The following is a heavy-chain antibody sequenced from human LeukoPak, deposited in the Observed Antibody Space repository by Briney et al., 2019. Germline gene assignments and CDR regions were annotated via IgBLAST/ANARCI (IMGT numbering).Heavy chain of an antibody. J-gene: IGHJ3*02. V-gene: IGHV4-4*07. CDR1: GGSISSYY. CDR3: AKSHNYYYDTNGYYTAFDI. D-gene: IGHD3-22*01. CDR2: IYTSGST. Sequence: SETLSLTCTVSGGSISSYYWSWIRQPAGKGLEWIGRIYTSGSTNYNPSLKSRVTMSVDTSKNQFSLKLSSVTAADTAVYYCAKSHNYYYDTNGYYTAFDIWGQGTMVTVSS.